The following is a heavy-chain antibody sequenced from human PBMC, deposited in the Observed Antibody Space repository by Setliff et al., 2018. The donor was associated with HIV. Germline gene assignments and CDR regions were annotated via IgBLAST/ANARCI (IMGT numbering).Heavy chain of an antibody. D-gene: IGHD3-22*01. CDR2: IYHSGST. CDR1: GGSISSSNW. Sequence: SETLSLTCDVSGGSISSSNWWSWVRQPPGKGLEWIGEIYHSGSTYYNPSLKSRVTISVDKSKNQFSLKLSSVTAADTAVYYCARVMGGYYDSSQYMDVWGKGTTVTVSS. CDR3: ARVMGGYYDSSQYMDV. J-gene: IGHJ6*03. V-gene: IGHV4-4*02.